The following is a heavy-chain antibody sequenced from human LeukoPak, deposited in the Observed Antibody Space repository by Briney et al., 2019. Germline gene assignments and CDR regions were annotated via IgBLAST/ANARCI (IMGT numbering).Heavy chain of an antibody. Sequence: GGSLRLSCAASGFTFSSYAMHWVRQAPGKGLEWVAVISYDGSNKYYADSVKGRFTISRDNSKTTVYLQMNSLRADDTAVYYCAKDRGAAAGPYYFDYWGQGTLVTVSA. D-gene: IGHD6-13*01. CDR1: GFTFSSYA. CDR3: AKDRGAAAGPYYFDY. V-gene: IGHV3-30*18. CDR2: ISYDGSNK. J-gene: IGHJ4*02.